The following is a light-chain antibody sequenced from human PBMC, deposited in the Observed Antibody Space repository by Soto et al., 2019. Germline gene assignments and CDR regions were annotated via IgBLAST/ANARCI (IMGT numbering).Light chain of an antibody. CDR1: QGIGND. J-gene: IGKJ1*01. V-gene: IGKV1-17*01. CDR3: LQHNIYPQT. Sequence: DIQMTQSPSSMSASVGDRVTITCRASQGIGNDLGWFQQKPGRAPKRLVYAASILESGVPSRFSGSGSGTKFTLTISSLQPEDFATYYCLQHNIYPQTFGQGTKVEIE. CDR2: AAS.